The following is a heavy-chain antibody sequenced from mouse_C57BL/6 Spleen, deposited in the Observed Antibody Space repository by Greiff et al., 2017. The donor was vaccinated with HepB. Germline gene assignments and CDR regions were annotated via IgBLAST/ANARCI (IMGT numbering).Heavy chain of an antibody. V-gene: IGHV5-9-1*02. Sequence: EVHLVESREGLVKPGGSLKLSCAASGFTFSSYAMSWVRQTPEKRLEWVAYISSGGDYIYYADTVKGRFTISRDNSRNTLYLQMSSLKSEDTAMYYCTRDPYDGYSAWFAYWGQGTLVTVSA. CDR3: TRDPYDGYSAWFAY. CDR1: GFTFSSYA. J-gene: IGHJ3*01. D-gene: IGHD2-3*01. CDR2: ISSGGDYI.